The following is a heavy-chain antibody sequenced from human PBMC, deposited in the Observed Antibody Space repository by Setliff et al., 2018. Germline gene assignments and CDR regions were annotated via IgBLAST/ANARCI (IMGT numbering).Heavy chain of an antibody. J-gene: IGHJ4*02. CDR3: VRGGLAAAGKKGVFEH. CDR1: GYSFTSHY. Sequence: GASVKVSCKTSGYSFTSHYMHWMRQAPGQGLEWMGIINPGGLSSSSTQKFEGRVTMTRDTSTSTVYMELNSLTSDDTAVYYCVRGGLAAAGKKGVFEHWGQGTLVTVSS. D-gene: IGHD6-13*01. CDR2: INPGGLSS. V-gene: IGHV1-46*01.